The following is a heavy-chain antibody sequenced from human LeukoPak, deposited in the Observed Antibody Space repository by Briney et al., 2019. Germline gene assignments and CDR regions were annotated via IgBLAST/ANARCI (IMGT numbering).Heavy chain of an antibody. Sequence: GGSLRLSCAVSGFTFSSHSMNWVRQAPGKGLEWVSFISSSTSTIDYADSVKGRFTISRDHAKHSLYLQRNSLRDEDTAGDYWWGGSSAFDISGQGTMVTVSS. CDR2: ISSSTSTI. CDR1: GFTFSSHS. J-gene: IGHJ3*02. V-gene: IGHV3-48*02. D-gene: IGHD3-16*01. CDR3: WGGSSAFDI.